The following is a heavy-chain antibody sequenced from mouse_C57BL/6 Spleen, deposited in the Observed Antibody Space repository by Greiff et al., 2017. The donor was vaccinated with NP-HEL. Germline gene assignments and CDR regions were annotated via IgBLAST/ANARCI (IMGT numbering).Heavy chain of an antibody. J-gene: IGHJ4*01. CDR1: GYSITSGYY. D-gene: IGHD2-5*01. CDR3: ARESNYVDAMDY. Sequence: VQLQQSGPGLVKPSQSLSLTCSVTGYSITSGYYWYWIRQFPGNKLEWMGYISYDGSNNYNPSLKNRISITRDTSKNQFFLKLNSVTTEDTATYYCARESNYVDAMDYWGQGTSVTVSS. CDR2: ISYDGSN. V-gene: IGHV3-6*01.